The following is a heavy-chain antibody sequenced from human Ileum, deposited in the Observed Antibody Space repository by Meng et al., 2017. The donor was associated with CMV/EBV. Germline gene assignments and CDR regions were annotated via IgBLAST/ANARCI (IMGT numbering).Heavy chain of an antibody. Sequence: QTTLPEAGPTLVKPPQPLTLTCTFSGFSLTTSGVGVGWIRQPPGKALEWLALIYWDNTKHYSPSLNSRLSITRDTSKNQVVLTMTTMDPVDTATYYCAHKAPADGIFDSWGQGALVTVSS. CDR1: GFSLTTSGVG. V-gene: IGHV2-5*02. D-gene: IGHD6-13*01. CDR2: IYWDNTK. CDR3: AHKAPADGIFDS. J-gene: IGHJ4*02.